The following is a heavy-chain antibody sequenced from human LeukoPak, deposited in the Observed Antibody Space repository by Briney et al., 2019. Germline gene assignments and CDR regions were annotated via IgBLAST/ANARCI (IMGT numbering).Heavy chain of an antibody. CDR2: IDPSDSYT. D-gene: IGHD4-11*01. J-gene: IGHJ4*02. CDR1: GYSFTRYW. V-gene: IGHV5-10-1*01. Sequence: AGESLKISCKGSGYSFTRYWNSWVRQMPGKGLEWMGRIDPSDSYTNYSPSFQGHVTISADKSISTAYLQWSSLKASDTATYYCARQTSLQNFDYWGQGTLVTVSS. CDR3: ARQTSLQNFDY.